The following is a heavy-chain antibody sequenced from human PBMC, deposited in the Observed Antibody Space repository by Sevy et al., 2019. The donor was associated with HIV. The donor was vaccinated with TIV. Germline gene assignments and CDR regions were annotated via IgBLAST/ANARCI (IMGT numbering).Heavy chain of an antibody. J-gene: IGHJ4*02. D-gene: IGHD5-12*01. Sequence: GGSLRLSCAASGFTFSDYPMHWVRQAPGKGLEWVAVISYDGGATYYAESVKGRFTISRDSSKDTLYLQMNRLRPEDTAMYICARVCGFLNVEYYFDSWGQGTLVTVSS. CDR2: ISYDGGAT. CDR1: GFTFSDYP. CDR3: ARVCGFLNVEYYFDS. V-gene: IGHV3-30*04.